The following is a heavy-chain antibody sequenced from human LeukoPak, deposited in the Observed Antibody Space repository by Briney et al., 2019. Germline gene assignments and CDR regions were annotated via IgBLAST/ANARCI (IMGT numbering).Heavy chain of an antibody. Sequence: GGSLRLSCAASGLPFSSYEMHWVRQAPGKGLEGVSYISSSGSTIYYAHSVKSRFHISRDNAKNSLYLQMNTLSAQYTAVYFCARAVAVDYWGQGTLVTVSS. CDR1: GLPFSSYE. J-gene: IGHJ4*02. CDR3: ARAVAVDY. V-gene: IGHV3-48*03. D-gene: IGHD6-19*01. CDR2: ISSSGSTI.